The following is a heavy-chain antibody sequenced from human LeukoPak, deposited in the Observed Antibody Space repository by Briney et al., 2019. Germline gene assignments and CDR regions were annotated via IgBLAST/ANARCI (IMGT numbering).Heavy chain of an antibody. D-gene: IGHD3-10*01. V-gene: IGHV1-18*04. CDR3: ARDGPIWFGESFGWFDP. CDR1: GYTFTGYY. J-gene: IGHJ5*02. CDR2: ISAYNGNT. Sequence: ASVKVSCKASGYTFTGYYMHWVRQAPGQGLEWMGWISAYNGNTNYAQKLQGRVTMTTDTSTSTAYMELRSLRSDDTAVYYCARDGPIWFGESFGWFDPWGQGTLVTVSS.